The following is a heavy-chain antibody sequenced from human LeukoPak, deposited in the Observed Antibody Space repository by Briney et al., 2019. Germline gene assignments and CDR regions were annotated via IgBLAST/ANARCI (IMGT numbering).Heavy chain of an antibody. Sequence: GRSLRLSCAASGFTFNSYAMHWVRQAPGKGLEWVAVISNDGSNKYYADSVKGRFTISRDNSKNTLYLQMNSLRAEDTAVYYCARDLGRRSSMAHVYYYYYGMDVWGQGTTVTVSS. J-gene: IGHJ6*02. CDR1: GFTFNSYA. D-gene: IGHD2/OR15-2a*01. V-gene: IGHV3-30-3*01. CDR2: ISNDGSNK. CDR3: ARDLGRRSSMAHVYYYYYGMDV.